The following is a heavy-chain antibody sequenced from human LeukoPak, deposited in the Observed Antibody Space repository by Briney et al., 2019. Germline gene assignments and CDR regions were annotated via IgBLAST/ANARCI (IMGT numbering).Heavy chain of an antibody. J-gene: IGHJ4*02. D-gene: IGHD2-15*01. CDR2: ISYDGNNK. V-gene: IGHV3-30*18. Sequence: PGRSLRLSCAASGFSFSSYGMHWVRQAPGKGLEWVAVISYDGNNKNYADSVKGRLTLSRDNSKNTLYLQMNSLRAEDTAVYYCAKVKSKYCSGGTCPTNFDYWGQGTLVTVSS. CDR1: GFSFSSYG. CDR3: AKVKSKYCSGGTCPTNFDY.